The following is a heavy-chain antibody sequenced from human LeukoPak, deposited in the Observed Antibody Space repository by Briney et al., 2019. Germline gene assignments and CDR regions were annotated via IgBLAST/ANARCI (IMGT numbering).Heavy chain of an antibody. V-gene: IGHV3-23*01. Sequence: GGSLRLSCAASGFTFSSYAMSWVRQAPGKGLEWVSAISGSGGSTYYADSVKGRFTISRDNSKNTLYLQMNSLRAEDTAVYYCAKSFWARGWYTGMYFAYWGQGTLVTVSS. J-gene: IGHJ4*02. D-gene: IGHD6-19*01. CDR1: GFTFSSYA. CDR3: AKSFWARGWYTGMYFAY. CDR2: ISGSGGST.